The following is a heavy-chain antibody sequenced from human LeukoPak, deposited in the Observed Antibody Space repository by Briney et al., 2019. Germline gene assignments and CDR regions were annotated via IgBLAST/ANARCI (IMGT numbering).Heavy chain of an antibody. V-gene: IGHV5-51*01. CDR3: ARLLNYDDLDY. CDR1: GYLFTTYW. D-gene: IGHD3-22*01. CDR2: IYPGDSDT. J-gene: IGHJ4*02. Sequence: GGSLKISFKGSGYLFTTYWIGWVRPMPGKGVEWMGIIYPGDSDTRYSPSFQGQVTISADKSISTAYLQWSSLKASDTAMYYCARLLNYDDLDYWGQGTLVTVSS.